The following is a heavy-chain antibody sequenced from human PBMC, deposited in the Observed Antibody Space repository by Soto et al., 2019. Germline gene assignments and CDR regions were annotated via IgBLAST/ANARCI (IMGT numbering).Heavy chain of an antibody. J-gene: IGHJ3*02. Sequence: GGSLRLSCAASGFTFSSYGMHWVRQAPGKGLEWVAVISYDGSNKYYADSVKGRFTISRDNSKNTLYLQMNSLRAEDTAVYYCAKTDYDILTGYYKGRRAFDIWGQGTMVTVSS. V-gene: IGHV3-30*18. CDR3: AKTDYDILTGYYKGRRAFDI. CDR1: GFTFSSYG. D-gene: IGHD3-9*01. CDR2: ISYDGSNK.